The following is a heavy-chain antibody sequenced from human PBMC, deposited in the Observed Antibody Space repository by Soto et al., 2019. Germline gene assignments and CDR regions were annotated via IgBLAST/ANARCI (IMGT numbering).Heavy chain of an antibody. CDR1: GGSFSGYY. D-gene: IGHD2-15*01. CDR2: INHSGST. J-gene: IGHJ4*02. CDR3: ARGRQYCSGGSCVVGYFDY. V-gene: IGHV4-34*01. Sequence: QVQLQQWGAGLLKPSETLSLTCAVYGGSFSGYYWSWIRQPPGKGLEWSGEINHSGSTNYNTSLKIRVTISVATSKHHLSLKLSYVTAADKAVYYCARGRQYCSGGSCVVGYFDYCGQGTLVTVSS.